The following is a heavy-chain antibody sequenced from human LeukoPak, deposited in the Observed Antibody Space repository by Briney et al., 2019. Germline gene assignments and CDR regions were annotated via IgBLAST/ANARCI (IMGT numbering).Heavy chain of an antibody. J-gene: IGHJ1*01. CDR1: GFTFSSYG. CDR3: AGESQWLVSEYFQH. D-gene: IGHD6-19*01. Sequence: GRSLRLSCAASGFTFSSYGMHWVRQAPGKGLEWVAVIWYDGSNKYYADSVKGRFTISRDNSKNTLYLQMNSLRAEDTAVYYCAGESQWLVSEYFQHWGQGTLVTVSS. CDR2: IWYDGSNK. V-gene: IGHV3-33*01.